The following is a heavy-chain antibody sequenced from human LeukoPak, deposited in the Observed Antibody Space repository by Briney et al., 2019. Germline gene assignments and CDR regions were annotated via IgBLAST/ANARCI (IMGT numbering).Heavy chain of an antibody. CDR3: ARVLRPMASQYYFDY. J-gene: IGHJ4*02. CDR1: GASINTYY. V-gene: IGHV4-59*01. D-gene: IGHD3-10*01. Sequence: SETLSLTCTVSGASINTYYWSWIRQPPGKGLEWIGYIYYSGTTSYNPSLKTRVTISIDTSKNQFSLKLSSVTAANTAVYYCARVLRPMASQYYFDYWGQGTLVTVSS. CDR2: IYYSGTT.